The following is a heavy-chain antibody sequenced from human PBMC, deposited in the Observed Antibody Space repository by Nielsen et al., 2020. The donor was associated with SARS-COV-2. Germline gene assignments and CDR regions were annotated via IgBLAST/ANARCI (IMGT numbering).Heavy chain of an antibody. CDR3: AREGRDLPLDY. Sequence: GESLKISCAASGFTFSSYWMSWVRQAPGKGLEWVANIKEDGSEKYYVDSVKGRFSISRDNAKNSLYLQMNSLRAEDTAVYYCAREGRDLPLDYWGQGVLVTVSS. J-gene: IGHJ4*02. V-gene: IGHV3-7*03. D-gene: IGHD5-24*01. CDR1: GFTFSSYW. CDR2: IKEDGSEK.